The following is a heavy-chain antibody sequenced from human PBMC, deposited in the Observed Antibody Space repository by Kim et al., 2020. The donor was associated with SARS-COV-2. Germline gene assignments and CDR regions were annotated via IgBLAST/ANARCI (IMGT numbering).Heavy chain of an antibody. CDR1: GGSFSGYY. CDR2: INHSGST. Sequence: SETLSLTCAVYGGSFSGYYWSWIRQPPGKGLEWIGEINHSGSTNYNPSRRSRVTISVDTSKNQFSLMLRSVTAADTAVYSWATAGVVGFDYWGQGTLATDS. D-gene: IGHD2-15*01. V-gene: IGHV4-34*01. CDR3: ATAGVVGFDY. J-gene: IGHJ4*02.